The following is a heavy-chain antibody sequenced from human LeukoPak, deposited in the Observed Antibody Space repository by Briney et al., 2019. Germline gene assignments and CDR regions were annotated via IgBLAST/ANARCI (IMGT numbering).Heavy chain of an antibody. CDR2: ISYDGSNK. J-gene: IGHJ4*02. D-gene: IGHD3-10*01. CDR3: ARSITMVRGVIGYFDY. Sequence: GGSLRLSCAASGFTFSSYAMHWVRQAPGKGLEWEAVISYDGSNKYYADSVKGRFTISRDNSKNTLYLQMNSLRAEDTAVYYCARSITMVRGVIGYFDYWGQGTLVTVSS. V-gene: IGHV3-30-3*01. CDR1: GFTFSSYA.